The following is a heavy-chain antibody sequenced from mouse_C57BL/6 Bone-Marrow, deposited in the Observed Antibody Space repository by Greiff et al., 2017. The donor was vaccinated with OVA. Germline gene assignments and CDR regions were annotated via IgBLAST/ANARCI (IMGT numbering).Heavy chain of an antibody. CDR1: GYSFTSYY. CDR3: ARSYYGTPYYFDY. CDR2: IYPGSGNT. V-gene: IGHV1-66*01. D-gene: IGHD1-1*01. Sequence: VKLQESGPELVKPGASVKISCKASGYSFTSYYIHWVKQRPGQGLEWIGWIYPGSGNTKYNEKFKGKATLTADTSSSTAYMQLSSLTSEDSAVYYCARSYYGTPYYFDYWGQGTTLTVSS. J-gene: IGHJ2*01.